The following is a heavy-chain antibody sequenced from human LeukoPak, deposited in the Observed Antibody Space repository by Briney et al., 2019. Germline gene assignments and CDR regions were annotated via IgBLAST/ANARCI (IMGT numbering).Heavy chain of an antibody. CDR3: SRQTVSCHDF. D-gene: IGHD2-2*01. J-gene: IGHJ4*02. CDR1: GFSLIDSH. CDR2: IRSRRDNYAT. V-gene: IGHV3-73*01. Sequence: GGSLRLSCAASGFSLIDSHMHWVRQAPGKGLEWVGHIRSRRDNYATAYGVSVQGRFTISRDDSNNMAYLQMNSLTADDTAVYYCSRQTVSCHDFWGQGTLVTVSS.